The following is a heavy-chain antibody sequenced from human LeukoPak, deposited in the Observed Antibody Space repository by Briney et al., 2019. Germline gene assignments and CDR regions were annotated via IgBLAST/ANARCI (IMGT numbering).Heavy chain of an antibody. V-gene: IGHV1-2*02. J-gene: IGHJ3*02. Sequence: AASVKVSCKASGYTFTGYYMHWVRQAPGQGLEWMGWINPNSGGTNYAQKFQGRVTMTRDTSISTAYMELSRLRSDDTAVYYCARDRRAYFDRLMVTEGDAFDIWGQGTMVTVSS. CDR1: GYTFTGYY. CDR2: INPNSGGT. D-gene: IGHD3-9*01. CDR3: ARDRRAYFDRLMVTEGDAFDI.